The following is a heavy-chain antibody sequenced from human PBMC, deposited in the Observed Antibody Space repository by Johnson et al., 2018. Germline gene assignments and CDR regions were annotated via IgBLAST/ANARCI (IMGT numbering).Heavy chain of an antibody. CDR3: TTAPTEESFGGVIGIGDYYYYGMDV. CDR2: IKSKTDGGTT. CDR1: GFTFSNAW. J-gene: IGHJ6*02. Sequence: EVQLVESGGGLVKPGGSLRLSCAASGFTFSNAWMSWVRQAPGKGLEWVGRIKSKTDGGTTDYAAPVKGRFTISRDDSKNTLYLQMNSLKTADTAGYYCTTAPTEESFGGVIGIGDYYYYGMDVWGQGTTVTVS. V-gene: IGHV3-15*01. D-gene: IGHD3-16*02.